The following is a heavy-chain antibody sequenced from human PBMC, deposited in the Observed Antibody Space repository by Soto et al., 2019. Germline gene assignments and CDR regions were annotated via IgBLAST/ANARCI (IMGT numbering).Heavy chain of an antibody. V-gene: IGHV1-8*02. Sequence: ASVKVSCKASGGTFSSYAISWVRQATGQGLEWMGWMNPNSGNTGYAQKFQGRVTMTRNTSIGTAYMELSSLRSEDTAVYYCARGSSGWYQYDAFDIWGQGTMVTVSS. CDR3: ARGSSGWYQYDAFDI. J-gene: IGHJ3*02. CDR1: GGTFSSYA. CDR2: MNPNSGNT. D-gene: IGHD6-19*01.